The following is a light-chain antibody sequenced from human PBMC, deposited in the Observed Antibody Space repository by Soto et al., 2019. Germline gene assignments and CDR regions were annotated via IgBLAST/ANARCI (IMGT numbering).Light chain of an antibody. CDR3: FSYAGSSSWV. J-gene: IGLJ3*02. V-gene: IGLV2-23*02. CDR1: RSDIGSYNS. Sequence: QSVLTQPASVSGSPGQSITISCTGTRSDIGSYNSIAWYQQHPGKAPRVMIFEVTKRPSGFSNRFSGSKSGSTASLTISGLQAEDEADYFCFSYAGSSSWVFGGGTKVTVL. CDR2: EVT.